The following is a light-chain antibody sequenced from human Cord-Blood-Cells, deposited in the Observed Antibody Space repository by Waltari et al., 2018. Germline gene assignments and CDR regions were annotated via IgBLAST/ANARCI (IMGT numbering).Light chain of an antibody. Sequence: QSALTQPASVSGSPGQSSTISCTGSSSDVGSYNLVSWYQQHPGKAPKLMIDDGSKRPSGVSNRFSGSKSGNTASLTISVLQAEDEADYYCCSYAGSSTVVFGGGTKLTVL. CDR1: SSDVGSYNL. V-gene: IGLV2-23*01. CDR2: DGS. J-gene: IGLJ2*01. CDR3: CSYAGSSTVV.